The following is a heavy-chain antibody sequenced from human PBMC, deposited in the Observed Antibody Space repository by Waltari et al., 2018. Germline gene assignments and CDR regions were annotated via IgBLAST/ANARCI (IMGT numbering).Heavy chain of an antibody. V-gene: IGHV3-53*01. CDR1: GFTVSSNY. Sequence: EVQLVESGGGLIQPGGSLRLSCAASGFTVSSNYMSWVRQAPGKGLGVVSGIYSGGSTYYADSVKGRFTISRDNSKNTLYLQMNSLRAEDTAVYYCVREGHDYYNEGDAFDIWGHGTMVTVSS. J-gene: IGHJ3*02. CDR2: IYSGGST. CDR3: VREGHDYYNEGDAFDI. D-gene: IGHD2-21*02.